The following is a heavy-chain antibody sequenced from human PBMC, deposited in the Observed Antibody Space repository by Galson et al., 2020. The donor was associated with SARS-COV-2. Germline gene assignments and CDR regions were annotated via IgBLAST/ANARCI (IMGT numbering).Heavy chain of an antibody. CDR1: GGSITRGIYY. CDR3: ARRGSGSAFDI. D-gene: IGHD3-10*01. J-gene: IGHJ3*02. V-gene: IGHV4-61*09. CDR2: SYTSGST. Sequence: SENLSLTCTVSGGSITRGIYYWSWVRQPAGKGLEWIGHSYTSGSTNYNPSLKSRVTISLDTSKNQFSLKLTSVTAADAAVYYCARRGSGSAFDIWGQGTMITVSS.